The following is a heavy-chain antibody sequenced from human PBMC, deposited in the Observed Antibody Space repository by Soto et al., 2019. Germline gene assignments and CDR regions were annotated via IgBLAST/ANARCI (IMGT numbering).Heavy chain of an antibody. CDR1: GGSISSSSYY. V-gene: IGHV4-39*01. J-gene: IGHJ4*02. CDR3: ARPNDYGDYVYFGY. D-gene: IGHD4-17*01. Sequence: PSEILSLTCTVSGGSISSSSYYWGWIRQPPGKGLEWIGSIYYSGSTYYNPSLKSRVTISVDTSKNQFSLKLSSVTAADTAVYYCARPNDYGDYVYFGYWGQGTLVTVSS. CDR2: IYYSGST.